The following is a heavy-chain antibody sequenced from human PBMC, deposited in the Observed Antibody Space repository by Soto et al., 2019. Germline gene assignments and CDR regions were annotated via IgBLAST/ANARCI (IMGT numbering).Heavy chain of an antibody. CDR3: ARDRNGDSVDIVDTIATDYGMDV. CDR1: GYTFTSYY. Sequence: ASVKVSCKASGYTFTSYYMHWVRQAPGQGLEWMGIINPSGGSTSYAQKFQGRVTMTRDTSTSTVYMELSSLRSEDTAVYYCARDRNGDSVDIVDTIATDYGMDVWGQGTTVTVSS. CDR2: INPSGGST. V-gene: IGHV1-46*01. D-gene: IGHD5-12*01. J-gene: IGHJ6*02.